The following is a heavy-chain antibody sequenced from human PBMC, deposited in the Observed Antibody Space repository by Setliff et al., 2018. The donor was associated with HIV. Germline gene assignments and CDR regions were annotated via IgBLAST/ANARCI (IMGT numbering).Heavy chain of an antibody. CDR3: ASDYYASGSYGH. CDR2: ISGSGRDT. CDR1: GFIFSRHA. D-gene: IGHD3-10*01. Sequence: PGESLKISCEASGFIFSRHAMNWVRQAPGKGLEWISAISGSGRDTYYSDSVKGRFTISRDNSRNTLYLHMNSLRPEDTAVYYCASDYYASGSYGHWGQGTQVTVSS. V-gene: IGHV3-23*01. J-gene: IGHJ4*02.